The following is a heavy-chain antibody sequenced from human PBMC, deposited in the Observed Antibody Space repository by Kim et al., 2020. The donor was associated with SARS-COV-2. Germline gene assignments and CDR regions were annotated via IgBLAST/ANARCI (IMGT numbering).Heavy chain of an antibody. D-gene: IGHD3-10*01. CDR3: TRGQGVGQSSAPFDY. V-gene: IGHV3-49*03. CDR2: IRSKEYGGTT. J-gene: IGHJ4*02. CDR1: GFSFGDYA. Sequence: GGSLRLSCTASGFSFGDYAMSWFRQAPGKGLEWVGFIRSKEYGGTTQYAASVKGRFTISRDDSKSIAYLQMNSLKTEDTAVYYCTRGQGVGQSSAPFDYWGQGTLVTVSS.